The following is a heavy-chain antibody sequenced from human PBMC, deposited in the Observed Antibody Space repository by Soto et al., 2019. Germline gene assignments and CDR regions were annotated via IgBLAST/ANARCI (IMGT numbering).Heavy chain of an antibody. CDR3: ARDRKGSMGSWFDP. V-gene: IGHV3-33*01. J-gene: IGHJ5*02. Sequence: PGGSLRLSCAASGFAFSSYGMHWVRQAPGKGLEWVAVIWYDGGNKYYADSVKGRFTISRDNSKNTLYLQMNSLRAEDTAVYYCARDRKGSMGSWFDPWGQGTLVTVSS. D-gene: IGHD3-16*01. CDR2: IWYDGGNK. CDR1: GFAFSSYG.